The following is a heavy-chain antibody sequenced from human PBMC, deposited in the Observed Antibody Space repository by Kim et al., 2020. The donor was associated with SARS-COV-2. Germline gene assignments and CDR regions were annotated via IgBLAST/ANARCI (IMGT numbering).Heavy chain of an antibody. Sequence: GGCLRLSCAASGFTVSSNYMSWVRQAPGKGLEWVSVIYSGGSTYYADSVKGRFTISRDNSKNTLYLQMNSLRAEDTAVYYCASGRGGALGDYWGQGTLVTVSS. D-gene: IGHD3-10*01. CDR3: ASGRGGALGDY. V-gene: IGHV3-53*01. CDR1: GFTVSSNY. J-gene: IGHJ4*02. CDR2: IYSGGST.